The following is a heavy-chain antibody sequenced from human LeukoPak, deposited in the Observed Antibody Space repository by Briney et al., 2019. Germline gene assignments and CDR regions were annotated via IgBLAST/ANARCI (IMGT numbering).Heavy chain of an antibody. D-gene: IGHD4-17*01. CDR3: VRDFSTVTTAYLHH. CDR1: GFTFSSYS. Sequence: PGGSLRLSCAASGFTFSSYSMNWVRQAPGKGLEWVSSISSSSRYIYYADSVKGRFTIFRDDAKNSLFLQMDSLRVEDTAMYYCVRDFSTVTTAYLHHWGQGTLLTVSS. V-gene: IGHV3-21*04. CDR2: ISSSSRYI. J-gene: IGHJ1*01.